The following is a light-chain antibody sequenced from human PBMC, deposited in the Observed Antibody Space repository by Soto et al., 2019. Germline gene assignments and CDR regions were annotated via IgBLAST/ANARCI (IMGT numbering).Light chain of an antibody. Sequence: EIVLTQSPGTLSLSPGERATLYCRASQTITNSYLAWYQQKPGQAPRLLIYAASTRATGIPDRFSGSGSGTEFTLTISSLQSEDFAVYYCQQYNNWHTFGQGTKVEIK. CDR2: AAS. CDR1: QTITNSY. V-gene: IGKV3D-15*01. CDR3: QQYNNWHT. J-gene: IGKJ1*01.